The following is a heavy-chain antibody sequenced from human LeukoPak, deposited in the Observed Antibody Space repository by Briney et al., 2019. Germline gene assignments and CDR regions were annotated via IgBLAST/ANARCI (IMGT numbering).Heavy chain of an antibody. Sequence: PSETLSLTCAVYGGSFSGYYWSWIRQPPGKGLEWIGEINHSGSTNYNPSLKSRVTISVDTSKNQFSLKLSSVTAADTAVYYCARVAVTAGNYYYYGMDVWGQGTTVTVSS. CDR2: INHSGST. CDR3: ARVAVTAGNYYYYGMDV. D-gene: IGHD6-19*01. J-gene: IGHJ6*02. CDR1: GGSFSGYY. V-gene: IGHV4-34*01.